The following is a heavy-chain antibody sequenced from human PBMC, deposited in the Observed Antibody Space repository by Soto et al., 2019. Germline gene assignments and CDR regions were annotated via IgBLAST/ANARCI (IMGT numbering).Heavy chain of an antibody. Sequence: QITLKESGPPLVKPTQTLTLTCTFSGFSVSTGGVGVGWIRQPPGKALEWLALIFWNDDKRYSPSLHSRLTISKDTSKNQVVLTMTNMDPVDTATYYCAHRATMVMTVGNHFDYWGQGTLVTVSS. CDR2: IFWNDDK. CDR1: GFSVSTGGVG. J-gene: IGHJ4*02. D-gene: IGHD3-10*01. V-gene: IGHV2-5*01. CDR3: AHRATMVMTVGNHFDY.